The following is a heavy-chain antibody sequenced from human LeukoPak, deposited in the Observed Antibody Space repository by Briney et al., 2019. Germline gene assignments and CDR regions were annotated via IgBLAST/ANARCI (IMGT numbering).Heavy chain of an antibody. J-gene: IGHJ4*02. D-gene: IGHD6-13*01. CDR3: ARDSGRIAAAGMRIMRLTRIDY. Sequence: GASVKVSCKASGYTFTSYGISWVRQAPGQGLEWMGWISAYNGNTNYAQKLQGRVTMTTDTSTSTAYMELRSLRSDDTAVYYCARDSGRIAAAGMRIMRLTRIDYWGQGTLVTVSS. CDR1: GYTFTSYG. V-gene: IGHV1-18*01. CDR2: ISAYNGNT.